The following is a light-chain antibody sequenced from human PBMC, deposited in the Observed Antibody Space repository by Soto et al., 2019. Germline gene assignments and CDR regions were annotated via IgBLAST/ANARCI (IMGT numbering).Light chain of an antibody. Sequence: QSVLTQPPSASGSPGQSVTISCTGTRSDVGAYNYVSWYQQHPGKAPKLLIYEVSKRPSGVPDRFSGSKSGNTASLTVSGLRAEDEADYYCSSYTTSSLYVFGTGTKVTVL. CDR1: RSDVGAYNY. J-gene: IGLJ1*01. V-gene: IGLV2-8*01. CDR2: EVS. CDR3: SSYTTSSLYV.